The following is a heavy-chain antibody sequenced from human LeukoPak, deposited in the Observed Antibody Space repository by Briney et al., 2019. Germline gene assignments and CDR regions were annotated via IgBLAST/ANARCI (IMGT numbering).Heavy chain of an antibody. D-gene: IGHD5-12*01. CDR3: ARGYSGYDL. J-gene: IGHJ4*02. CDR1: GYTFTGYY. V-gene: IGHV1-2*04. Sequence: GASVKASCKASGYTFTGYYMHWVRQAPGQGLEWMGWINPNSGGTNYAQKFQGWVTMTGDTSISTAYMELSRLRSDDTAVYYCARGYSGYDLWGQGTLVTVSS. CDR2: INPNSGGT.